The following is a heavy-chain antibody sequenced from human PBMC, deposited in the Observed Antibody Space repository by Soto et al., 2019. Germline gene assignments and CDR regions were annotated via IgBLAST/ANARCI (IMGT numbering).Heavy chain of an antibody. D-gene: IGHD5-12*01. V-gene: IGHV1-2*04. CDR2: INPNSGGT. CDR1: GYTFTGYY. J-gene: IGHJ6*02. Sequence: ASVKVSCKASGYTFTGYYMHWVRQAPGQGLEWMGWINPNSGGTNYAQKFQGWVTMTRDTSISTAYMEPSRLRSDDTAVYYCARARLRTTYYYGMDVWGQGTTVTVSS. CDR3: ARARLRTTYYYGMDV.